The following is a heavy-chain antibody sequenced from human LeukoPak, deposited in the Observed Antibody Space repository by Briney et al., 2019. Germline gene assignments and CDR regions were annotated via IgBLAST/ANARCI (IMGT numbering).Heavy chain of an antibody. CDR2: INPNTGNP. V-gene: IGHV7-4-1*02. Sequence: ASVKVSCKASGYSFTTYAMNWLRQAPGQGLEWMGWINPNTGNPTYAPGFTGRFVFSVDTSVSTAYLQISGLKADDTAVYYCARAYQPLGGLSLPDYWGQGTLVSVSS. J-gene: IGHJ4*02. CDR3: ARAYQPLGGLSLPDY. CDR1: GYSFTTYA. D-gene: IGHD3-16*02.